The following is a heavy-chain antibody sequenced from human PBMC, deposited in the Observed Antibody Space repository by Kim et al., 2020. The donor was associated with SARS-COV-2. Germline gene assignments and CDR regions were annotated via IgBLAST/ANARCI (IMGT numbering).Heavy chain of an antibody. CDR3: ARSSDSSSWYGFHWYFDL. V-gene: IGHV3-53*04. D-gene: IGHD6-13*01. J-gene: IGHJ2*01. CDR1: GFTVSSNY. CDR2: IYSGGST. Sequence: GGSLRLSCAASGFTVSSNYMSWVRQAPGKGLEWVSVIYSGGSTYYADSVKGRFTISRHNSKNTLYLQMNSLRAEDTAVYYCARSSDSSSWYGFHWYFDLWGRGTLVTVSS.